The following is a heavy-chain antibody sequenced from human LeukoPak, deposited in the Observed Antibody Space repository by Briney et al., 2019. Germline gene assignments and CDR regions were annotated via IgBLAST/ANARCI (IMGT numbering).Heavy chain of an antibody. Sequence: PETLSLTCTVSGGSLSSSSYYWGWIRQPLGTGLEWIGRTYYSGSTYYNASLKTRVTISVDTSKNQFSLMLSSVTAAHPPVYYCATHYFYSRGWPNWFDPWGQGTLVTVSS. D-gene: IGHD6-19*01. CDR2: TYYSGST. CDR1: GGSLSSSSYY. CDR3: ATHYFYSRGWPNWFDP. J-gene: IGHJ5*02. V-gene: IGHV4-39*01.